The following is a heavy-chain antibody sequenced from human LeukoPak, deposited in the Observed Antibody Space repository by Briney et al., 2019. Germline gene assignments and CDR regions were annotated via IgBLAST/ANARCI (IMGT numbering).Heavy chain of an antibody. J-gene: IGHJ4*02. CDR3: ARYDVTQHAGFDS. D-gene: IGHD4-23*01. CDR1: GFTFSSYA. Sequence: GSLRLSCAASGFTFSSYAMHWVRQAPGKGLEWVAVISYDGSNKYYADSVKGRFTISRDNSKNTLYLQMNSLRVEDSAVYHCARYDVTQHAGFDSWGQGTLVTVSS. CDR2: ISYDGSNK. V-gene: IGHV3-30-3*01.